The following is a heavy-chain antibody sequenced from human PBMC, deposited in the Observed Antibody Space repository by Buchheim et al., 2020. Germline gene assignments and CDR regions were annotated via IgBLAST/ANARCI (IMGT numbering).Heavy chain of an antibody. CDR2: ISYDGSTI. CDR3: ARDRGSGWSYYYYGLDV. D-gene: IGHD6-19*01. V-gene: IGHV3-30*04. Sequence: QVQLVESGGGVVQPGRSLRLSCAASGFTFSHYAVHWVRQAPGKGLAWVAVISYDGSTIYYADSVKGRFTFSRDNSQNKLSLQMNSLRAEDTAVYYCARDRGSGWSYYYYGLDVWGQGTT. CDR1: GFTFSHYA. J-gene: IGHJ6*02.